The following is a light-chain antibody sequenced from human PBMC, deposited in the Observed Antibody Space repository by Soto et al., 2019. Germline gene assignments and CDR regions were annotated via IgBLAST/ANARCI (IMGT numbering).Light chain of an antibody. V-gene: IGKV3-20*01. CDR3: QQYSTSLSLLI. J-gene: IGKJ4*01. CDR2: GAS. CDR1: QSVSSSY. Sequence: PGERATLSCRASQSVSSSYLAWYQQKPGQAPRLLIYGASSRATGIPDRFSGSGSGTDFTLTISRLEPEDFAVYYCQQYSTSLSLLIFGGGTKVDIK.